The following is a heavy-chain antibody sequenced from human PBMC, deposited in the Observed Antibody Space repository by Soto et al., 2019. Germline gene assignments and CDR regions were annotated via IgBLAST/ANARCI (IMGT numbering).Heavy chain of an antibody. CDR2: TYYSGST. D-gene: IGHD6-13*01. Sequence: SETMSLTCTVSGGSMIAYYWNWMRQPPGKGLQWIGYTYYSGSTTYNPSLKSRVTISVDSSKNQFSLKLDSVTPADTAVYYCARVRGTAGKRYFDYWGPGTLVTVSS. J-gene: IGHJ4*02. V-gene: IGHV4-59*01. CDR1: GGSMIAYY. CDR3: ARVRGTAGKRYFDY.